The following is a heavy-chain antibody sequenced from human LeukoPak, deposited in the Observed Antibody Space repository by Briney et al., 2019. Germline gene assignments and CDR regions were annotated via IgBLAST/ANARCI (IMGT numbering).Heavy chain of an antibody. CDR3: TRGPMVRGVVDY. D-gene: IGHD3-10*01. CDR1: GFTFCDYA. Sequence: GGSLRLSCTASGFTFCDYALSWVRQAPEKGVEWVGFIRSKAHGGTTEYAESVRGRFSNSREESKSVAYLQMSSLKTEDTAVYYCTRGPMVRGVVDYWGQGTLVTVSS. V-gene: IGHV3-49*04. CDR2: IRSKAHGGTT. J-gene: IGHJ4*02.